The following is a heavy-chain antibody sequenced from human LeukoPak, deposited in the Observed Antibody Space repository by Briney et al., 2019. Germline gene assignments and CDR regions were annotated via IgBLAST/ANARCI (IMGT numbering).Heavy chain of an antibody. CDR3: AREIFWSGYYSNLHFDY. CDR1: GFTFSSYW. D-gene: IGHD3-3*01. Sequence: GGFLRLSCAASGFTFSSYWMSWVRQAPGKGLEWMANIKQDGSEKYYVDSVRGRFTISRDNAKNSLYLQMNSLRAEDTAVYYCAREIFWSGYYSNLHFDYWGRGTQVTVSS. V-gene: IGHV3-7*01. CDR2: IKQDGSEK. J-gene: IGHJ4*02.